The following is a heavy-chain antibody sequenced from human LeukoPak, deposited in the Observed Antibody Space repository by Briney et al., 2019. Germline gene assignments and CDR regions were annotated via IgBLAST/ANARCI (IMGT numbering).Heavy chain of an antibody. CDR1: GYIFTSYW. V-gene: IGHV5-51*01. D-gene: IGHD2-8*01. Sequence: GESLKISCEGSGYIFTSYWIGWVRQIPGKGLEWLRIIYPGDSDTRYRPSFQGQVTISAAKSISTAYLQWSALKASDTAMYYCARRTNGAFDIWGQGTMVTVSS. CDR3: ARRTNGAFDI. CDR2: IYPGDSDT. J-gene: IGHJ3*02.